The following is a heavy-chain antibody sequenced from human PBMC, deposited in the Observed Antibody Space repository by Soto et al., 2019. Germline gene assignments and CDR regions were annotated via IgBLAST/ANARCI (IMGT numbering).Heavy chain of an antibody. CDR1: GFTFSSYA. V-gene: IGHV3-64*01. CDR2: ISSNGGST. Sequence: GGSLRLSCAASGFTFSSYAMHWVRQAPGKGLEYVSAISSNGGSTYYANSVKGRFTISRDNSKNTLYLQMGSLRAEDMAVYYCARGHPYSSSPDYWGQGTLVTVSS. J-gene: IGHJ4*02. D-gene: IGHD6-6*01. CDR3: ARGHPYSSSPDY.